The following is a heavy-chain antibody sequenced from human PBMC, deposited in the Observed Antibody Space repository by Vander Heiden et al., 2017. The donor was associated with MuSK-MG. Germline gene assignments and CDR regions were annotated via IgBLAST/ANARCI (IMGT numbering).Heavy chain of an antibody. J-gene: IGHJ6*02. CDR1: GYSFTSYW. Sequence: EVQLVQSGAEVKKPGESPRNYCKGSGYSFTSYWISWVRQMPGKGLEWMGRIDPSDSYTNYSPSFQGHVTISADKSISTAYLQWSSLKASDTAMYYCARPTRYYDSSGYYPLGMDVWGQGTTVTVSS. CDR2: IDPSDSYT. D-gene: IGHD3-22*01. V-gene: IGHV5-10-1*03. CDR3: ARPTRYYDSSGYYPLGMDV.